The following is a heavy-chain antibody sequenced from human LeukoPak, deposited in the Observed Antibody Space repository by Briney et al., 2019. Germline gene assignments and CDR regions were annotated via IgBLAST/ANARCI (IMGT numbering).Heavy chain of an antibody. CDR3: ARGSRLRPIKD. CDR1: GYTFTDYH. CDR2: INPNSGGT. Sequence: GASVKVSCKASGYTFTDYHIHWVRQAPGQGLEWMGRINPNSGGTDYAQKLQGRVTMTTDTSTSTAYMELRSLRSDDTAVYYCARGSRLRPIKDWGQGTLVTVSS. D-gene: IGHD4-17*01. J-gene: IGHJ4*02. V-gene: IGHV1-2*06.